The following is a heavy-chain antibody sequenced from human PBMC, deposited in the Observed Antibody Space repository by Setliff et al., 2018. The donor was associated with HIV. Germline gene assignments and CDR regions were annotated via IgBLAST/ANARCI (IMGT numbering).Heavy chain of an antibody. Sequence: PSETLSLTCTVSTDSFSNRGFYWGWVRQPPGRGLEWIGSVYYSGSTYYNPSLKSRVTISVDTSKNQLSLKLTSMTATDTAVYYCARHRKDDYFLTAYFDSLGQGALVTVSS. J-gene: IGHJ4*02. CDR1: TDSFSNRGFY. CDR3: ARHRKDDYFLTAYFDS. CDR2: VYYSGST. D-gene: IGHD4-17*01. V-gene: IGHV4-39*01.